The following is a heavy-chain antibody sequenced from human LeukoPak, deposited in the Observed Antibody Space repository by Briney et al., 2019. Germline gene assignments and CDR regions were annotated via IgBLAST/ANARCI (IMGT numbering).Heavy chain of an antibody. J-gene: IGHJ5*02. CDR3: ARNPKDQFLEWLLPFDP. Sequence: ASVKVSCKASGYTFTCYYMHWVRQAPGQGLEWMGWINPNSGGTNYAQKFQGRVTMTRDTSISTAYMELSRLRSDDTAVYYCARNPKDQFLEWLLPFDPWGQGTLVTVSS. CDR2: INPNSGGT. CDR1: GYTFTCYY. D-gene: IGHD3-3*01. V-gene: IGHV1-2*02.